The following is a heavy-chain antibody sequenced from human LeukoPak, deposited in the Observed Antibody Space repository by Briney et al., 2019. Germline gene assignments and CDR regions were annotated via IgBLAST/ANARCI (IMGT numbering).Heavy chain of an antibody. V-gene: IGHV3-30*02. Sequence: GGSLRLSCAAYGVTFSSYGWHCVRQAPGKGLEWVAFIRYDESKEYYADSVKGRFTISRDNSKNTLYLQMSSLRVEDTAVYHCVKDYLVEAQRVYYFDYWGQGSLVTVSS. CDR2: IRYDESKE. D-gene: IGHD1-26*01. CDR1: GVTFSSYG. J-gene: IGHJ4*02. CDR3: VKDYLVEAQRVYYFDY.